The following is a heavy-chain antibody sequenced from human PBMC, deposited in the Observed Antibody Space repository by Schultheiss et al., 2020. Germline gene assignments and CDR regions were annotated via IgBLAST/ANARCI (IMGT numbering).Heavy chain of an antibody. D-gene: IGHD3-10*01. CDR1: GGSISSSNW. V-gene: IGHV4-4*02. J-gene: IGHJ4*02. Sequence: SETLSLTCAVSGGSISSSNWWSWVRQPPGKGLEWIGYIYYSGSTNYNPSLKSRVTISVDTSKNQFSLKLSSVTAADTAVYYCARHAPYYYGSGSYYIDYWGQGTLVTVSS. CDR3: ARHAPYYYGSGSYYIDY. CDR2: IYYSGST.